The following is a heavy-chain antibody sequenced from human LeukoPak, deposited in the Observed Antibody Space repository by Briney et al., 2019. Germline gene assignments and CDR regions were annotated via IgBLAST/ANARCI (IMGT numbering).Heavy chain of an antibody. CDR1: GFTFGDYA. CDR3: TRARVPGVVIPVDY. J-gene: IGHJ4*02. D-gene: IGHD3-3*01. V-gene: IGHV3-49*04. CDR2: IRSKAYGGTT. Sequence: PGGSLRLSCTASGFTFGDYAMSWVRQAPGKGLEWVGFIRSKAYGGTTEYAASVKGRVTISRVDSKSIAYLQMNSLKTEDTAVYYCTRARVPGVVIPVDYWGQGTLVTVSS.